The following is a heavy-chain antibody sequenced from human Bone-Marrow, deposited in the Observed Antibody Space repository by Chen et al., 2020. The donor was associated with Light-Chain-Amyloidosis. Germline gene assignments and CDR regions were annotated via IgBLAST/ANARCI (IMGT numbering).Heavy chain of an antibody. J-gene: IGHJ4*02. V-gene: IGHV4-59*01. D-gene: IGHD3-16*01. CDR2: IYNSGTT. Sequence: QVQLQESGPGLVKPSETLSLTCTVSGGSMDYYYWNWIRQPPGKGLEGIGYIYNSGTTNYTPSLRSRVTMSVDMSKKQFSLKLSSVTAADTAVYYCGRDNIGGVDFWGQGTPVTVSS. CDR3: GRDNIGGVDF. CDR1: GGSMDYYY.